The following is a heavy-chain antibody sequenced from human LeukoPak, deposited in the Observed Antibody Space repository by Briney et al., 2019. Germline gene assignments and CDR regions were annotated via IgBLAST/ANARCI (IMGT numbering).Heavy chain of an antibody. D-gene: IGHD2-15*01. CDR2: ISYDGSNK. J-gene: IGHJ3*02. V-gene: IGHV3-30*03. Sequence: GGSLRLSCAASGFTFSSYGMHWVRQAPGKGLEWVAVISYDGSNKYYADSVKGRFTISRDNSKNTLSLQMNSLRAEDTAVYYCAREADCSGGSCYRGAFDIWGQGTMVTVSS. CDR1: GFTFSSYG. CDR3: AREADCSGGSCYRGAFDI.